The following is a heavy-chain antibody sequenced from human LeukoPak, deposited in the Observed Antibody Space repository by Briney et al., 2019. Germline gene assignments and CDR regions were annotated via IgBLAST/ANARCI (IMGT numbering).Heavy chain of an antibody. Sequence: GGSLRLSCAASGFTFSSYAMSWVRQAPGKGLXXXSAISGSGGSTYYADSVKGRFTISRDNSKNTLYLQMNSLRAEDTAVYYCASCPYYYYYMDVWGKGTTVTVSS. CDR1: GFTFSSYA. CDR3: ASCPYYYYYMDV. V-gene: IGHV3-23*01. CDR2: ISGSGGST. J-gene: IGHJ6*03.